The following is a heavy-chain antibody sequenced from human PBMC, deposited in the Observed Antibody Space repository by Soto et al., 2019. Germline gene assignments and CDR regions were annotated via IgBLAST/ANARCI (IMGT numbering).Heavy chain of an antibody. CDR1: GGSISSGGYY. J-gene: IGHJ5*02. CDR2: IYYSGST. V-gene: IGHV4-31*03. D-gene: IGHD3-22*01. CDR3: ARESYYYDSSGYPSWGFDP. Sequence: TLSLTCTVSGGSISSGGYYWSWIRQHPGKGLEWIGYIYYSGSTYYNPSLKSRVTISVDTSKNQFSLKLSSVTAADTAVYYCARESYYYDSSGYPSWGFDPWGQGTLVTVSS.